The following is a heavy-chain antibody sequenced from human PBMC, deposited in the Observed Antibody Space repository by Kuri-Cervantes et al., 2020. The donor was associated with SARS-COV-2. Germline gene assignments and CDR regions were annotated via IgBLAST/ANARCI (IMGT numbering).Heavy chain of an antibody. CDR2: ISGDGGST. Sequence: AGSLRLSCAASGFTFDDYAMHWVRQAPGKGLEWVSLISGDGGSTYYADSVKGRFTISRDNAKNTLYLQMNSLRAEDTAVYYCARWYSSSWYHYYYMDVWGKGTAVTVSS. CDR3: ARWYSSSWYHYYYMDV. CDR1: GFTFDDYA. J-gene: IGHJ6*03. V-gene: IGHV3-43*02. D-gene: IGHD6-13*01.